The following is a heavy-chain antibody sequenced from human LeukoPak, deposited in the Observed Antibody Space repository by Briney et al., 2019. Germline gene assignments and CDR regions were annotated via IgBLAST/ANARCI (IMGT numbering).Heavy chain of an antibody. CDR1: GFTFSTYG. D-gene: IGHD3-22*01. Sequence: GRSLRLSCVASGFTFSTYGMHWVRQAPGKGLEWVAVIWYDGSKKFYAESVKGLFTISRDDSKNTLNLQMNSLRAEDTAVYYCAKDLGMIVVQSYFDYWGQGTLVTVSS. CDR3: AKDLGMIVVQSYFDY. J-gene: IGHJ4*02. V-gene: IGHV3-33*06. CDR2: IWYDGSKK.